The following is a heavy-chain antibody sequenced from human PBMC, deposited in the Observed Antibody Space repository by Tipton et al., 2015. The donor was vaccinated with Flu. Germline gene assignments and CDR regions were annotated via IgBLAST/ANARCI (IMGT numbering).Heavy chain of an antibody. CDR3: AKDFLLGRWGYFHL. CDR2: ITEGGGFT. J-gene: IGHJ2*01. V-gene: IGHV3-23*01. D-gene: IGHD2-8*02. Sequence: SLRLSCAASGFTFSNYAMNWVRQAPGKGLEWVSAITEGGGFTYYADSVKGRFAISRDNSKNTLYLQMNRLRAEDTAVYYCAKDFLLGRWGYFHLWGRGTLVTVSS. CDR1: GFTFSNYA.